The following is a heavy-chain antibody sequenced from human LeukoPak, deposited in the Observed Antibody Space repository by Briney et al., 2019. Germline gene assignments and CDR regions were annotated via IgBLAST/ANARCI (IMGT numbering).Heavy chain of an antibody. V-gene: IGHV4-34*01. CDR2: INHSGST. Sequence: SETLSLTCAVYGETFSGYYWSWIRQPPGKGLEWIGEINHSGSTNYNPSLKSRVTISLDTSKNQFSLKLSSLTAADTAVYYCARGGRGYDSSGYYHRPRALSNAFDIWGQGTMVTVSS. CDR1: GETFSGYY. D-gene: IGHD3-22*01. CDR3: ARGGRGYDSSGYYHRPRALSNAFDI. J-gene: IGHJ3*02.